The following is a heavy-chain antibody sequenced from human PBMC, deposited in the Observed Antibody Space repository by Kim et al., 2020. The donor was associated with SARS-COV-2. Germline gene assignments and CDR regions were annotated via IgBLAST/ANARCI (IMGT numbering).Heavy chain of an antibody. Sequence: SETLSLTCTVSGGSISSYYWSWIRQPPGKGLEWIGYIYYSGSTNYNPSLKSRVTISVDTSKNQFSLKLSSVTAADTAVYYCARDPRRYYDFWSGYGYWYFDLWGRGTLVTVSS. CDR1: GGSISSYY. D-gene: IGHD3-3*01. J-gene: IGHJ2*01. V-gene: IGHV4-59*01. CDR2: IYYSGST. CDR3: ARDPRRYYDFWSGYGYWYFDL.